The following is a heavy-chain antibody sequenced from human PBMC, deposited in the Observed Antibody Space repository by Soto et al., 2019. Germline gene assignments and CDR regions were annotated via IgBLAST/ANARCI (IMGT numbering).Heavy chain of an antibody. J-gene: IGHJ6*02. Sequence: PGGSLRLSCAASGFTFSTYTMNWVRQAPGKGLEWVSSISSSSYRYYTDSVKGRFTISRDNAKNSLYLQMNSLRAEDTAVYYCARVVDYYDPYYYYGMDVWGQGTTVTGSS. D-gene: IGHD3-22*01. CDR1: GFTFSTYT. CDR2: ISSSSYR. V-gene: IGHV3-21*01. CDR3: ARVVDYYDPYYYYGMDV.